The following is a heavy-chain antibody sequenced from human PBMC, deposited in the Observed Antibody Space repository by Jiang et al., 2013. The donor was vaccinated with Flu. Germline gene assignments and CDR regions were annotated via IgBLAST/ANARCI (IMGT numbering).Heavy chain of an antibody. D-gene: IGHD4-23*01. CDR3: AREKDGGKGYYFDY. CDR2: ISYDGSNK. J-gene: IGHJ4*02. CDR1: GFTFSSYA. V-gene: IGHV3-30*04. Sequence: GRSLRLSCAASGFTFSSYAMHWVRQAPGKGLEWVAVISYDGSNKYYADSVKGRFTISRDNSKNTLYLQMNSLRAEDTAVYYCAREKDGGKGYYFDYWGQGTLVTVSS.